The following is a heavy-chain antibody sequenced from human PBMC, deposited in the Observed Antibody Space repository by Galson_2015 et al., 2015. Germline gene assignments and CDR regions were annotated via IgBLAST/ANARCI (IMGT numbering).Heavy chain of an antibody. J-gene: IGHJ4*02. CDR1: GGSISSSSYY. D-gene: IGHD1-26*01. V-gene: IGHV4-39*07. Sequence: SETLSLTCTVSGGSISSSSYYWGWIRQPPGKGLEWIGSIYYSGSTYYNPSLKSRVTISVDTSKNQFSLKLSSVTAADTAVYYCARDLRGATDNYWGQGTLVTVSS. CDR3: ARDLRGATDNY. CDR2: IYYSGST.